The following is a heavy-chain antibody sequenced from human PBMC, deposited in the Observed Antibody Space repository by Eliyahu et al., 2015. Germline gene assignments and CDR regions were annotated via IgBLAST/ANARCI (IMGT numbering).Heavy chain of an antibody. V-gene: IGHV4-59*05. D-gene: IGHD3-22*01. CDR1: GGSISS. Sequence: QLQLQESGPGLVKPSETLSLTCTVSGGSISSRSYYWNTYYNPSLKSRVTISVDTSKNQFSLKLASVTAADTAVYYCASTHYYDNSGYERPYFDYWGQGTLVTVSS. J-gene: IGHJ4*02. CDR3: ASTHYYDNSGYERPYFDY. CDR2: YWNT.